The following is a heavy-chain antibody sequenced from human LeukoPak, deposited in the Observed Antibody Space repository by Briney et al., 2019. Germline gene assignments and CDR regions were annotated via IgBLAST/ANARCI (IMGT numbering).Heavy chain of an antibody. CDR1: GFTFSSYG. CDR2: IRYDGSNK. CDR3: AKGSVLWFGELSYN. V-gene: IGHV3-30*02. D-gene: IGHD3-10*01. Sequence: GGSLRLSCAASGFTFSSYGMHWVRQAPGKGLAWVAFIRYDGSNKYYADSVKGRFTISRDNSKNTLYLQMNSLRAEDPAVYYCAKGSVLWFGELSYNWGQGTLVTVSS. J-gene: IGHJ4*02.